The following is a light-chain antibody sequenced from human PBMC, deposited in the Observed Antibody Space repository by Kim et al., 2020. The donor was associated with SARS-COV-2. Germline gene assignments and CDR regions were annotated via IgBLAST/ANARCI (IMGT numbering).Light chain of an antibody. J-gene: IGKJ2*01. CDR3: QHYSNWPPET. CDR1: QSVGSK. V-gene: IGKV3-15*01. CDR2: GVS. Sequence: EVVMTQSPATLSVSPGERATLSCRASQSVGSKLAWYQQRPGQAPRLLIYGVSTRATGIPARFSGSWSGTEFTLTISSLQSEDFAVYYCQHYSNWPPETFGQGTKLEI.